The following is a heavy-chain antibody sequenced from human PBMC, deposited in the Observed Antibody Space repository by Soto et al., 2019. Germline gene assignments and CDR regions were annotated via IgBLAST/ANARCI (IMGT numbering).Heavy chain of an antibody. CDR2: ISSSSSYI. CDR1: GFTFSSYS. V-gene: IGHV3-21*01. J-gene: IGHJ4*02. D-gene: IGHD3-22*01. CDR3: ARERKYYYDSSGYWSDY. Sequence: LRLSCAASGFTFSSYSMNWVRQAPGKGLEWVSSISSSSSYIYYADSVKGRFTISRDNAKNSLYLQMNSLRAEDTAVYYCARERKYYYDSSGYWSDYWGQGTLVTVSS.